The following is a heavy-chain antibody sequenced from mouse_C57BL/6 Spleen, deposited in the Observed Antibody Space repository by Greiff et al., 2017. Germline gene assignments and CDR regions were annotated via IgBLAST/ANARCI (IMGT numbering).Heavy chain of an antibody. D-gene: IGHD1-1*01. CDR1: DSEVFPIAY. CDR2: ILPSIGRT. CDR3: ARDYYGSSRYWYFDV. J-gene: IGHJ1*03. Sequence: VQLQQSGSELRSPGSSVKLSCKDFDSEVFPIAYMSWVRQKPGHGFEWIGGILPSIGRTIYGEKFEDKATLDADTLSNTAYLELNSLTSEDSAIYYCARDYYGSSRYWYFDVWGTGTTVTVSS. V-gene: IGHV15-2*01.